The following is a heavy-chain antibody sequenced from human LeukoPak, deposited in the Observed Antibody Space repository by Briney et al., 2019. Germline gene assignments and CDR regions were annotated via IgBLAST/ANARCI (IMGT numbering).Heavy chain of an antibody. CDR1: GGSFSGYY. V-gene: IGHV4-34*01. J-gene: IGHJ3*02. D-gene: IGHD4-17*01. Sequence: PPETLSLTCAVYGGSFSGYYWSWIRQPPGKGLEWIGEINHSGSTNYNPSLKSRVTISVDTSKNQFSLKLSSVTAADTAVYYCASGNGDSYAFDTWGQGTMVTVSS. CDR2: INHSGST. CDR3: ASGNGDSYAFDT.